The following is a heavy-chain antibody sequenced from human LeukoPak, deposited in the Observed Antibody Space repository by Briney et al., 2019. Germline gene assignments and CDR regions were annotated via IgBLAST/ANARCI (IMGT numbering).Heavy chain of an antibody. CDR3: ARDVWPYTYYYDTHPLGGGFDY. Sequence: GGSLRLSCAASGFTFDHYAMHWVRQAPGKSLEWVSSISWNSGTVDYADSVKGRFTISRDNAKNSLYLQMNSLRTEDMAFYYCARDVWPYTYYYDTHPLGGGFDYWGQGTLVTVSS. J-gene: IGHJ4*02. CDR2: ISWNSGTV. V-gene: IGHV3-9*03. D-gene: IGHD3-22*01. CDR1: GFTFDHYA.